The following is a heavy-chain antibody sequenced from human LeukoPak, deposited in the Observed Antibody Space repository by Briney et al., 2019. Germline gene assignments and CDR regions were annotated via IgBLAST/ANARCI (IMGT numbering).Heavy chain of an antibody. CDR2: ISSSSSTI. CDR3: ARDVNRATIFGVVISNYYYMDV. CDR1: GFTFSSYS. D-gene: IGHD3-3*01. J-gene: IGHJ6*03. V-gene: IGHV3-48*01. Sequence: GGSLRLSCAASGFTFSSYSMNLVRQAPGKGLEWVSYISSSSSTIYYADSVKGRFTISRDNAKNSLYLQMNSLRAEDTAVYYCARDVNRATIFGVVISNYYYMDVWGKGTTVTVSS.